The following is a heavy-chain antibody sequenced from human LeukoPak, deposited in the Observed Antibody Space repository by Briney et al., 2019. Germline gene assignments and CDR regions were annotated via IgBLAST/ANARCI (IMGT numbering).Heavy chain of an antibody. CDR3: ARASRYYDILTGYFGDWFDP. J-gene: IGHJ5*02. CDR1: GGSISSYY. V-gene: IGHV4-59*12. Sequence: SETLSLTCTVSGGSISSYYWSWIRQPPGKGLEWIGYIYYSGSTNYNPSLKSRVTISVDTSKNHFSLKLSSVTAADTAVYYCARASRYYDILTGYFGDWFDPWGQGTLVTVSS. D-gene: IGHD3-9*01. CDR2: IYYSGST.